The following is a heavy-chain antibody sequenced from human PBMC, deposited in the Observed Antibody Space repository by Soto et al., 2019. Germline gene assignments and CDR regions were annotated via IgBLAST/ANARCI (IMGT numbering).Heavy chain of an antibody. D-gene: IGHD3-16*02. CDR1: GDSVGSGSFY. CDR3: ARMGDRYYYYGVDV. Sequence: SXTLALSCPVWGDSVGSGSFYWRWIRQPPGKGLEWIGYIYYSGSTNYNPSLKSRVTISMDTSKNQFSLKLTSVTAADTAVYYCARMGDRYYYYGVDVWGQRTTVTVSS. CDR2: IYYSGST. J-gene: IGHJ6*02. V-gene: IGHV4-61*01.